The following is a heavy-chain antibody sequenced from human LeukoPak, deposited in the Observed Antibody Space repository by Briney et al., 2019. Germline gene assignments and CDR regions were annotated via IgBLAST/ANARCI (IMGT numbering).Heavy chain of an antibody. V-gene: IGHV3-7*01. D-gene: IGHD6-13*01. CDR2: IKQDGSEK. CDR1: GFTFSSYW. J-gene: IGHJ4*02. CDR3: ARDLLAAGSFDY. Sequence: PGGSLRLSCAASGFTFSSYWMSWVRQAPGRGLEGVAHIKQDGSEKYYVDSVKGRFTISRDNAKNSLYLQMNSLRAEDTAVYYCARDLLAAGSFDYWGQGTLVTVSS.